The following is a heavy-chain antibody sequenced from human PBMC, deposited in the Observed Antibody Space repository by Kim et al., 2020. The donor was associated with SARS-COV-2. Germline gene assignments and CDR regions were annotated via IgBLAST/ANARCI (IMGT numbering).Heavy chain of an antibody. V-gene: IGHV3-11*06. D-gene: IGHD6-13*01. CDR3: AREAIAAAGTSREGKLYYFDY. J-gene: IGHJ4*02. Sequence: RFTISRDNAKNSLYLQMNSLRAEDTAVYYCAREAIAAAGTSREGKLYYFDYWGQGTLVTVSS.